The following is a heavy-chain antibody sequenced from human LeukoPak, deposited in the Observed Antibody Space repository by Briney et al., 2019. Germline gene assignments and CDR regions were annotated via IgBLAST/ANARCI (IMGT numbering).Heavy chain of an antibody. J-gene: IGHJ4*02. D-gene: IGHD1-26*01. CDR2: LYSSGST. CDR1: GGSISSYY. V-gene: IGHV3-66*01. CDR3: AAKGNGYSGSYVFAH. Sequence: ETLSLTCTVSGGSISSYYWSWVRQAPGKGLEWVSVLYSSGSTNHADSVKGRFTISRDNSGNTLSLQMNSLRVEDTAVYYCAAKGNGYSGSYVFAHWGQGTLVTVSS.